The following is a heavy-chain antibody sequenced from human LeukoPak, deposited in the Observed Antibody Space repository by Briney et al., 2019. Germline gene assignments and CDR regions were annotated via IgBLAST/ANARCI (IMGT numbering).Heavy chain of an antibody. CDR3: AQRRTTNNWFDP. CDR1: GDSIRSGTYY. D-gene: IGHD1-7*01. Sequence: PSQTLSLTCSVSGDSIRSGTYYWSWIRQPAGKGLEWIGRIYTSGSTSYNPSLKSRVTISVDTSKNQFSLKLTSVTAADTAVYYCAQRRTTNNWFDPWGQGTLVTVSS. J-gene: IGHJ5*02. CDR2: IYTSGST. V-gene: IGHV4-61*02.